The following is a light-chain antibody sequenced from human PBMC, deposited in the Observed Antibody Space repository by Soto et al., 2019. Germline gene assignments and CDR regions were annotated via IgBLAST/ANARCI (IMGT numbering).Light chain of an antibody. J-gene: IGLJ2*01. Sequence: QSALTQPASVSGSPGQSITISRTGTSSDVGSYNLVAWYQQHPNKAPKLMIYEVTKRPSGVSNRFSGSKSGNTASLTISGLQAEDEADYYCCSYAGSSTHVVFGGGTKLTVL. V-gene: IGLV2-23*02. CDR1: SSDVGSYNL. CDR3: CSYAGSSTHVV. CDR2: EVT.